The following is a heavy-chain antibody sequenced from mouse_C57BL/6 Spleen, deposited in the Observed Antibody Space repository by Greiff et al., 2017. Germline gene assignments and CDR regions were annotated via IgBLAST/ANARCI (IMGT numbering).Heavy chain of an antibody. Sequence: EVQLQQSGPELVKPGASVKISCKASGYTFTDYYMNWVKQSHGKSLEWIGDINPNNGGTSYNQKFKGKATLTVDKSSSTAYMELRSLTSEDSAVYYCARPLYYGNYGIDYWGQGTTLTVSS. V-gene: IGHV1-26*01. CDR3: ARPLYYGNYGIDY. J-gene: IGHJ2*01. CDR1: GYTFTDYY. D-gene: IGHD2-1*01. CDR2: INPNNGGT.